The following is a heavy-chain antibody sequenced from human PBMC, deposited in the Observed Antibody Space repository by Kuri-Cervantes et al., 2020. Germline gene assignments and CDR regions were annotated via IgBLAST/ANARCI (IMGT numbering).Heavy chain of an antibody. CDR1: GGSINTHY. V-gene: IGHV4-59*08. CDR3: ARHSEAGRSYDFWSGYYERGWFDP. Sequence: SETLSLTCTVSGGSINTHYWSWIRQPPGKGLEWIGYIYYTGSTGYNPSLKSRVSMSVDTSRNQFSLKLSSVTAADTAVYYCARHSEAGRSYDFWSGYYERGWFDPWGQGTLVTVSS. CDR2: IYYTGST. D-gene: IGHD3-3*01. J-gene: IGHJ5*02.